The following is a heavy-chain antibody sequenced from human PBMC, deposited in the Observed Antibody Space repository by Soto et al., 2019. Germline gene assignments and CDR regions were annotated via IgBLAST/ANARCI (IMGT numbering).Heavy chain of an antibody. D-gene: IGHD2-2*01. CDR1: GYTFTSYA. J-gene: IGHJ6*02. CDR2: INAGSGNT. V-gene: IGHV1-3*01. Sequence: ASVKVSCKASGYTFTSYAMHWVRQAPGQRLEWMGWINAGSGNTKYSQKFQGRVTITRDTSASTAYMELSSLRSEDTAVYYCARRVGSTSFYYYGMDVWGQGTTVTVSS. CDR3: ARRVGSTSFYYYGMDV.